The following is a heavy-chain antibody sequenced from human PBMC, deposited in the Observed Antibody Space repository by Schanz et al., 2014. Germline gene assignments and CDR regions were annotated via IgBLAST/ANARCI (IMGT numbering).Heavy chain of an antibody. CDR1: GYTFTGYY. CDR2: SNPNSGET. J-gene: IGHJ4*02. V-gene: IGHV1-2*02. Sequence: QVQLVQSGAEVKKPGASVKVSCKASGYTFTGYYMHWVRQAPGQGLEWKGWSNPNSGETNYEQKFKGRVTLTSDTSISTAFMELSGLTSDDTATYFCARGRYTGYDCSGYWGQGTLLIVSS. CDR3: ARGRYTGYDCSGY. D-gene: IGHD5-12*01.